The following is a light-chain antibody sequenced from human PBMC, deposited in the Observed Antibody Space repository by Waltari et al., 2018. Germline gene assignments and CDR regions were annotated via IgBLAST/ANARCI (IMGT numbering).Light chain of an antibody. CDR3: QQYGSSPRT. CDR2: GAS. CDR1: QSVSSSY. Sequence: EIVLTQSPGTLSLSPGERDTLSCRASQSVSSSYLAWYQQKPGQAPRLLIYGASSRATGIPDRFSGSGSGTDFTLTISRLEPEDFAVYYCQQYGSSPRTFGQGTKLGIK. V-gene: IGKV3-20*01. J-gene: IGKJ2*01.